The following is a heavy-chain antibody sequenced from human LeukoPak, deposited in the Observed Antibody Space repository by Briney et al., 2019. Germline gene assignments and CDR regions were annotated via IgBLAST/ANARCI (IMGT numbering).Heavy chain of an antibody. J-gene: IGHJ4*02. D-gene: IGHD3-16*01. CDR3: ARDIGGS. CDR1: GFTVSRDY. CDR2: IYSGGST. Sequence: GGCLRLSCAASGFTVSRDYMSWVRQARGKGLEWVSVIYSGGSTYYADSVKGRFTISRDNSKNTLYLQMNSLRAEDTAVYYCARDIGGSRGQGTLVTVSS. V-gene: IGHV3-66*01.